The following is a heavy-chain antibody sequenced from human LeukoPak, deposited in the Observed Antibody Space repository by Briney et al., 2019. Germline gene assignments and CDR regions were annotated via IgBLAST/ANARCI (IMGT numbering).Heavy chain of an antibody. J-gene: IGHJ4*02. V-gene: IGHV3-11*04. CDR1: GFTFSDYY. Sequence: GGSLRLSCAASGFTFSDYYISWIRQAPGKGLEWVSYISSSGSTIYYADSVKGRFTISRDNAKNSLYLQMNSLRAEDTAVYFCTREAAAGIDYWGQGTLVTVSS. CDR2: ISSSGSTI. CDR3: TREAAAGIDY. D-gene: IGHD6-13*01.